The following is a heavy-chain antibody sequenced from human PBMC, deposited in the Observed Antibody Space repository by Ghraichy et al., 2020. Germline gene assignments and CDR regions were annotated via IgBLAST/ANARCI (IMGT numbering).Heavy chain of an antibody. CDR2: ILPIFDVT. V-gene: IGHV1-69*13. D-gene: IGHD6-19*01. J-gene: IGHJ3*02. CDR3: ARERSGPDHDAFDI. CDR1: GGTDSTYV. Sequence: SVKVSCKASGGTDSTYVISWVRQAPGKGLEWMGGILPIFDVTNYAQKFQGRVTITADESTSTAYMEVSGLTFDDTAVYYCARERSGPDHDAFDIWGQGTMVTVSS.